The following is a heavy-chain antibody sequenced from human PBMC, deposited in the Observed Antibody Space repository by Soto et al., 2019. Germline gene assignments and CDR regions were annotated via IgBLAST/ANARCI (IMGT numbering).Heavy chain of an antibody. Sequence: ASVKVSCKASGYDFTAYDINWVRQASGQGXEWMGWMNPINGATGSARRFQGRVSMTRNTATGTAYLELTSLRSDDSAVYYCGRGPSPRAPAGGTPYYYAMDVWGQGTTVTVSS. CDR3: GRGPSPRAPAGGTPYYYAMDV. J-gene: IGHJ6*02. V-gene: IGHV1-8*02. CDR2: MNPINGAT. CDR1: GYDFTAYD. D-gene: IGHD6-13*01.